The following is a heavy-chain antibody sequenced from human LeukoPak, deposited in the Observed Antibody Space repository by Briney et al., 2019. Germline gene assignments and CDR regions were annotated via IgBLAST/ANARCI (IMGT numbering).Heavy chain of an antibody. CDR2: IHHSGSR. CDR1: GGSIRSSY. D-gene: IGHD3-22*01. CDR3: ARLASNHYDTPYYFDY. Sequence: PSETLSLTCTVSGGSIRSSYWNWIRQSPGKGLQWIGSIHHSGSRSLNPSLESRVTVSVDTSKNQFSLKLSSVTAADTAVYYCARLASNHYDTPYYFDYWGQGTLVTVSS. V-gene: IGHV4-59*08. J-gene: IGHJ4*02.